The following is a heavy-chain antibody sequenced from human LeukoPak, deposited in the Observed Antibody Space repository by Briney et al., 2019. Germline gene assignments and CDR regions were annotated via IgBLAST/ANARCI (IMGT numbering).Heavy chain of an antibody. J-gene: IGHJ4*02. D-gene: IGHD3-16*01. CDR1: VGSISSSSYY. V-gene: IGHV4-39*01. CDR2: IYYSGST. Sequence: SETLSLTCTVSVGSISSSSYYWGWIRRPPGKGLEWIGSIYYSGSTYYNPSLKSRVTVSVDTSKNQFSLKLSSVSAADTAVYYCVRGSTLRHYQYWGQGTLVTVSS. CDR3: VRGSTLRHYQY.